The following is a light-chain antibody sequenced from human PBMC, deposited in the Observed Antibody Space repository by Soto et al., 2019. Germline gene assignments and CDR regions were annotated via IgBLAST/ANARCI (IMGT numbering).Light chain of an antibody. V-gene: IGLV1-44*01. J-gene: IGLJ2*01. CDR1: SSNIGSHT. CDR3: AAWDDSLSGHVV. Sequence: QLVLTQPPSASGTPGQTIAISCSGGSSNIGSHTVNWYQQLPGTAPRLLIYSNTQRPSGVPDRFSGSKSGTSASLAISGLQSEYEGDYYCAAWDDSLSGHVVFGGGTKVTVL. CDR2: SNT.